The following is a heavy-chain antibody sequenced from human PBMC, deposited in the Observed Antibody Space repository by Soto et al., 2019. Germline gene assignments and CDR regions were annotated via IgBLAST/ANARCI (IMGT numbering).Heavy chain of an antibody. CDR2: SNSNDDNT. Sequence: AAVTVSCKASGYTFTRYYMHWVGQATGRGGAWMGWSNSNDDNTGYAQNLQSRVTMTRNTSMSTAYMELSTVRSEDTAMYYCARDPPRSDSLDFWGQGTLVTVSS. CDR1: GYTFTRYY. V-gene: IGHV1-8*02. D-gene: IGHD6-6*01. J-gene: IGHJ4*02. CDR3: ARDPPRSDSLDF.